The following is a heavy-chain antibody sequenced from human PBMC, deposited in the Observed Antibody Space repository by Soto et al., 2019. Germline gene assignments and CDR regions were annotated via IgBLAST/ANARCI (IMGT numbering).Heavy chain of an antibody. V-gene: IGHV4-61*01. CDR3: ARVRVFGELFAWFDP. J-gene: IGHJ5*02. CDR1: GGSVSSGSYY. D-gene: IGHD3-10*02. Sequence: QVQLQESGPGLVKPSETLSLTCTVSGGSVSSGSYYWSWIRQPPGKGLEWIGYIYYSGSTNYNPSLKSRVTISVDTSKNQFSLKLSSVTAADTAVYYCARVRVFGELFAWFDPWGQGTLVTVSS. CDR2: IYYSGST.